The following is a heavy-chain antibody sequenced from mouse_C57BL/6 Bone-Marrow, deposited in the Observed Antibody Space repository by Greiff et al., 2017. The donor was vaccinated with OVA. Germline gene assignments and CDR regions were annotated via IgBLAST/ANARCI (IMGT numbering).Heavy chain of an antibody. CDR1: GYTFTSYW. Sequence: QVQLQQPGAELVKPGASVKLSCTASGYTFTSYWMHWVKQRPGQGLEWIGMIHPNSGSTNYNEKFKSKATLTVDKSSTTAYMQLSSLTSEDSAVYYCAREVTTVVAKDYWGQGTTLTVSS. CDR2: IHPNSGST. D-gene: IGHD1-1*01. CDR3: AREVTTVVAKDY. V-gene: IGHV1-64*01. J-gene: IGHJ2*01.